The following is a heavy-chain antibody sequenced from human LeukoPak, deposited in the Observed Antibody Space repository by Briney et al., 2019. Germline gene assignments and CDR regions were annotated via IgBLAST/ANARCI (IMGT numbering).Heavy chain of an antibody. Sequence: PSGTLSLTCAVSGGSISSSNWWSWVRPPPGKGLEWIGEIYHSGSTNYNPSLKSRVTISVDKSKNQFSLKLSSVTAADTAVYYCAAFKGLGYCSGGSCYTSPWGQGTLVTVSS. V-gene: IGHV4-4*02. CDR2: IYHSGST. CDR1: GGSISSSNW. D-gene: IGHD2-15*01. CDR3: AAFKGLGYCSGGSCYTSP. J-gene: IGHJ5*02.